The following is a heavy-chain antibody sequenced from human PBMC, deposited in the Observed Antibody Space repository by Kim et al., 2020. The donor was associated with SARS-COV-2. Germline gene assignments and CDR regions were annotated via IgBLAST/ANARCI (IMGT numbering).Heavy chain of an antibody. Sequence: ASVKVSCKASGYTFTSYAMHWVRQAPGQRLEWMGWINAGNGNTKYSQKFQGRVTITRDTSASTAYMELSSLRSEDTAVYYCARDRGLGRGSSSLYFDYWGQGTLVTVSS. D-gene: IGHD2-15*01. CDR3: ARDRGLGRGSSSLYFDY. CDR1: GYTFTSYA. J-gene: IGHJ4*02. V-gene: IGHV1-3*01. CDR2: INAGNGNT.